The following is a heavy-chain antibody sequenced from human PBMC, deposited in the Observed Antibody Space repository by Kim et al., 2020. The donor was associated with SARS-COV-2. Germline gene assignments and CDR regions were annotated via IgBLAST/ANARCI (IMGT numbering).Heavy chain of an antibody. CDR1: GGSISSYY. V-gene: IGHV4-59*13. CDR2: IYYSGST. J-gene: IGHJ4*02. Sequence: SETLSLTCTVSGGSISSYYWSWIRQPPGKGLEWIGYIYYSGSTNYNPSLKSRVTISVDTSKNQFSLKLSSVTAADTAVYYCAREVSGGYYYDYWGQGTLVTVSS. D-gene: IGHD3-22*01. CDR3: AREVSGGYYYDY.